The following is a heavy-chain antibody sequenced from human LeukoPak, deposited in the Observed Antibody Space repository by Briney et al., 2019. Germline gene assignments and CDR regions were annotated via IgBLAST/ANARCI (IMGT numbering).Heavy chain of an antibody. CDR3: AREIAVAGTRGDY. CDR2: ISSSSSYI. D-gene: IGHD6-19*01. CDR1: GFTFSSYS. Sequence: PGGSLRLSCAAFGFTFSSYSMNWVRQAPGKGLEWVSSISSSSSYIYYADSVKGRFTISRDIAKNSLYLQMNSLRAEDTAVYYCAREIAVAGTRGDYWGQGTLVTVSS. J-gene: IGHJ4*02. V-gene: IGHV3-21*01.